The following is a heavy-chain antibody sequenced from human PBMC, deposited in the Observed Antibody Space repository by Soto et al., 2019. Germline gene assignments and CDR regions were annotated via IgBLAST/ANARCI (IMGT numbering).Heavy chain of an antibody. V-gene: IGHV4-4*02. J-gene: IGHJ4*02. Sequence: SETLSLTCAVSGGSISSSNWWSWVRQPPGKGLEWIGEIYHSGSTYYNPSLKSRVTISVDTSKNQFSLKLSSVTAADTAVYYCARGYYDYVWGSYRYTAPLYFDYWGQGSLVTVSS. CDR2: IYHSGST. D-gene: IGHD3-16*02. CDR3: ARGYYDYVWGSYRYTAPLYFDY. CDR1: GGSISSSNW.